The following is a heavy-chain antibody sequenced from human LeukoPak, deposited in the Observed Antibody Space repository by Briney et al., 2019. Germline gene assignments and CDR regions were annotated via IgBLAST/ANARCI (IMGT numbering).Heavy chain of an antibody. J-gene: IGHJ4*02. Sequence: PGASLRLSCATSGFTFSTYWMSWVRQAPGKGLEWVANIKQDGSETYYADSVKGRFTIFRDNAKNSLYLQMDSLRVEDTAVYYCANGDGFDYWGQGTLLIVSS. CDR1: GFTFSTYW. CDR2: IKQDGSET. D-gene: IGHD5-24*01. V-gene: IGHV3-7*01. CDR3: ANGDGFDY.